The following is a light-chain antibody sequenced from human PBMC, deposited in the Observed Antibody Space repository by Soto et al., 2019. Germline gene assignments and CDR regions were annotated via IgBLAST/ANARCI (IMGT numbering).Light chain of an antibody. CDR2: EVS. J-gene: IGLJ1*01. CDR1: SSDVGGYNY. Sequence: QSALTQPASVSGSPGQSITISCTGTSSDVGGYNYVSWYQQHPGKAPKLMIYEVSNRPSGVSDRFSGSKSGNTASLTISGLQAEDEADYDCTSYTNGRTPVFGSGTKLTVL. V-gene: IGLV2-14*01. CDR3: TSYTNGRTPV.